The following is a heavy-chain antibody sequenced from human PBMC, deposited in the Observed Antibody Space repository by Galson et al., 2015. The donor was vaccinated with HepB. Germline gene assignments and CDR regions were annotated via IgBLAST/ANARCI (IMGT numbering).Heavy chain of an antibody. D-gene: IGHD3-22*01. Sequence: SLRLSCAASGFPFSDYWMHWVRQAPGKGLVWVSRMNSDGTTIDYADSLKGRFTIFRDNAENTLYLQMNSLRAEDTAVYYCARAGYYRFDYWGQGTLVTVSS. CDR3: ARAGYYRFDY. J-gene: IGHJ4*02. CDR2: MNSDGTTI. V-gene: IGHV3-74*01. CDR1: GFPFSDYW.